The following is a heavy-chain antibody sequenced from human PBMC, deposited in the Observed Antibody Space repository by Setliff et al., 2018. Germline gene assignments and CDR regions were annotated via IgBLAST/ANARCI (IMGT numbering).Heavy chain of an antibody. CDR2: INPSSGRT. Sequence: ASVKVSCKASGYTFSTYGITWVRQAPGLGLEWMGTINPSSGRTSYAQKFQGRVTMTRDTSTSTVYMDMSSLRSEDTAVYYCARDVFPYHYEGAFDIWGQGTMVTVSS. CDR1: GYTFSTYG. J-gene: IGHJ3*02. D-gene: IGHD3-22*01. V-gene: IGHV1-46*01. CDR3: ARDVFPYHYEGAFDI.